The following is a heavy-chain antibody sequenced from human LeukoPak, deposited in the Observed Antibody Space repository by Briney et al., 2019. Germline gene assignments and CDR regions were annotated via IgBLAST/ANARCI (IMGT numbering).Heavy chain of an antibody. CDR1: GFTFSSYS. J-gene: IGHJ6*03. D-gene: IGHD3-3*01. Sequence: GGSLRLSCAASGFTFSSYSMNWVRQAPGKGLEWVSSISSSSSYIYYADPVKGRFTISRDNAKNSLYPQMNSLRAEDTAVYYCARERYYDFWSGYYTSDYYYYYMDVWGKGTTVTVSS. V-gene: IGHV3-21*01. CDR2: ISSSSSYI. CDR3: ARERYYDFWSGYYTSDYYYYYMDV.